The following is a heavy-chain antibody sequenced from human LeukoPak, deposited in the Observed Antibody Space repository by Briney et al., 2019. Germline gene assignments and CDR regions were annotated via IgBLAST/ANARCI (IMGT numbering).Heavy chain of an antibody. CDR2: MNPNSGNT. CDR3: ARGYSMDY. CDR1: GYTFTSYD. Sequence: ASVQVSCKASGYTFTSYDINWVRQATGQGLEWMGWMNPNSGNTGYAQKFQGRVTMTRDTSISTAYMEVSGLRSEDMAVYYCARGYSMDYWGQGTLVAVSS. V-gene: IGHV1-8*01. D-gene: IGHD6-13*01. J-gene: IGHJ4*02.